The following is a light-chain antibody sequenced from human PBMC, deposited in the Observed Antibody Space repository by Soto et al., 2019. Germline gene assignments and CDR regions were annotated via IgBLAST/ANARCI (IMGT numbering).Light chain of an antibody. CDR3: QHYNSYSEA. J-gene: IGKJ1*01. V-gene: IGKV1-5*03. CDR1: QSISSW. CDR2: KAS. Sequence: IQMTQSPSTLSASLGDSVTITCRASQSISSWLAWYQQKPGKAPKLLIYKASTLKSGVPSRFRGSGSGTEFTLTISSLQPDDFETYYCQHYNSYSEAFGQGTKVDIK.